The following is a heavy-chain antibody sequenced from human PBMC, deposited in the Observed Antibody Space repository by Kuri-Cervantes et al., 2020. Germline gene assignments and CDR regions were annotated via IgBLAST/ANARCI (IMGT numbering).Heavy chain of an antibody. CDR1: GFTFSSYG. Sequence: GGSLRLSCAASGFTFSSYGMHWVRQAPGKGLEWVAVVSDDGSNRIYADSVKGRFTISRDNSKNTLYLQMNSLRAEDTAVYYCARAKGYYVGIGYFDYWGQGTLVTVSS. D-gene: IGHD1-26*01. V-gene: IGHV3-30*03. CDR3: ARAKGYYVGIGYFDY. J-gene: IGHJ4*02. CDR2: VSDDGSNR.